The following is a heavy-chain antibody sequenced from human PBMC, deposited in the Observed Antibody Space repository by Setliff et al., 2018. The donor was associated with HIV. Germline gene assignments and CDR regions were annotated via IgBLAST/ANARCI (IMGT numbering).Heavy chain of an antibody. CDR3: AKDREIGGQLVRIVDS. CDR2: ISGSGESI. CDR1: GFTFKKYA. V-gene: IGHV3-23*01. Sequence: SGFTFKKYAMSWVRHAPGKGLEWVSVISGSGESIYHTDSVKGRFTISRDNFKNTLYLQMNSLRAEDTAIYYCAKDREIGGQLVRIVDSWGQGTLVTVSS. J-gene: IGHJ4*02. D-gene: IGHD6-6*01.